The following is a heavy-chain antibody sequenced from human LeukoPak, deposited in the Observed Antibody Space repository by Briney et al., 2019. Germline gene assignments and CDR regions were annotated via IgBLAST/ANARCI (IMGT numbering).Heavy chain of an antibody. CDR1: GFTVSSNY. Sequence: GGSLRLSCAASGFTVSSNYMSWVRQAPGKGLEWVSYISSSSSTIYYADSVKGRFTISRDNAKNSLYLQMNSLRAEDTAVYYCARDGEWELLAIWGQGTLVTVSS. J-gene: IGHJ4*02. CDR3: ARDGEWELLAI. D-gene: IGHD1-26*01. CDR2: ISSSSSTI. V-gene: IGHV3-48*01.